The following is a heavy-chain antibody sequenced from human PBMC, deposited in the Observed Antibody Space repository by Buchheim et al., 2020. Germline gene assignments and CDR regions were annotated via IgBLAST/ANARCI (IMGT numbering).Heavy chain of an antibody. CDR2: IRSKAYGGTT. D-gene: IGHD5-18*01. CDR1: GFTFGDYA. V-gene: IGHV3-49*03. Sequence: EVQLVEPGGGLVQPGRSLRLSCTASGFTFGDYAMSWIRQAPGKGLEWVGFIRSKAYGGTTEYAASVKGKFTISRDDSKSIAYLQMNSLKTEDTAVYYCTRLQLWLYVDYWGQGTL. J-gene: IGHJ4*02. CDR3: TRLQLWLYVDY.